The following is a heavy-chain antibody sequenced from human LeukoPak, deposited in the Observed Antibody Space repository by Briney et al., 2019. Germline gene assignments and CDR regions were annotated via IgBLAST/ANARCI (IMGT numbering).Heavy chain of an antibody. CDR3: AKDFWEPKIRWLIDGFDI. CDR2: INSDGSST. Sequence: GGTLSLSYAASVFTLSRYWMHCARHAPGKGRVGVSSINSDGSSTSHADSVKGRFTIARDNAKNTLYLQMSSLRPEDTAVYYCAKDFWEPKIRWLIDGFDIWGQGTRVTVSS. J-gene: IGHJ3*02. CDR1: VFTLSRYW. D-gene: IGHD1-26*01. V-gene: IGHV3-74*01.